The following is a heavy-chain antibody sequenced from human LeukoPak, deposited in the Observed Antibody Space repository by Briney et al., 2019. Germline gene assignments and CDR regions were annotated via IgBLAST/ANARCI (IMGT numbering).Heavy chain of an antibody. D-gene: IGHD2-2*01. J-gene: IGHJ5*02. CDR3: ARDFTSSRGHWFDP. Sequence: PSQTQSLTCTVSGGSISSGDYYWSWIRQPPGKGLEWIGYIYYSGSTYYNPSLKSRVTISVDTSKNQFSLKLSSVTAADTAVYYCARDFTSSRGHWFDPWGQGTLVTVSS. CDR1: GGSISSGDYY. V-gene: IGHV4-30-4*08. CDR2: IYYSGST.